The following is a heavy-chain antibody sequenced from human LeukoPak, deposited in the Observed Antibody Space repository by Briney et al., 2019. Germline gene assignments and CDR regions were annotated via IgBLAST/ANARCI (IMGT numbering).Heavy chain of an antibody. Sequence: PGGSLRLSCAASGFTFSTYSMNWVRQAPGEGLEWVSSISNGSSYIYYADSVKGRFTISRDNAKNSLYLQMNSLRAEDTAVYYCAREGGEAFDYWGQGTLVTVSS. D-gene: IGHD4-17*01. CDR2: ISNGSSYI. CDR1: GFTFSTYS. CDR3: AREGGEAFDY. V-gene: IGHV3-21*01. J-gene: IGHJ4*02.